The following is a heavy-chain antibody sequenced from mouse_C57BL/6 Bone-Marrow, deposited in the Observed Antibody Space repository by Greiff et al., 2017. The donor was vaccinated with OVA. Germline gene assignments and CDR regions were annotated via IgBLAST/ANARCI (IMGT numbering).Heavy chain of an antibody. V-gene: IGHV5-9-1*02. D-gene: IGHD2-1*01. CDR3: TRDGHGNYVDWYFDV. Sequence: EVQGVESGEGLVKPGGSLKLSCAASGFTFSSYAMSWVRQTPEKRLEWVAYISSGGDYIYYADTVKGRFTISRDNARNTLYLQMSSLKSEDTAMYYCTRDGHGNYVDWYFDVWGTGTTVTVSS. J-gene: IGHJ1*03. CDR1: GFTFSSYA. CDR2: ISSGGDYI.